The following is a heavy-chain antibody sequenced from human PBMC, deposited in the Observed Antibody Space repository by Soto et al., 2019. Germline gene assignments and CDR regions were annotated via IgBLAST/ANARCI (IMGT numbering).Heavy chain of an antibody. J-gene: IGHJ3*02. CDR1: GFTFSSFA. CDR2: ISGSSGST. V-gene: IGHV3-23*01. CDR3: GPGSPVSVVPSLDI. D-gene: IGHD2-2*01. Sequence: GGSLRLSYAASGFTFSSFALPWVRQAPGKGLEWVSSISGSSGSTYYGDSMNGLITTSRDSSKNTLYLQMSSLGAEDAAIHYRGPGSPVSVVPSLDIWGQGTMVTVSS.